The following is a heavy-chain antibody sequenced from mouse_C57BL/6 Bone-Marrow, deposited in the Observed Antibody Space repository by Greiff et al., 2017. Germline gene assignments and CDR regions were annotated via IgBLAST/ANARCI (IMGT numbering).Heavy chain of an antibody. D-gene: IGHD4-1*01. CDR3: AKTGRRYFDV. V-gene: IGHV1-81*01. Sequence: VQLVESGAELARPGASVKLSCKASGYTFTSYGISWVKQRTGQGLEWIGEIYPRSGNTYYNEKFKGKATLTADKSSSTAYMELRSLTSEDSAVYFCAKTGRRYFDVWGTGTTVTVSS. J-gene: IGHJ1*03. CDR1: GYTFTSYG. CDR2: IYPRSGNT.